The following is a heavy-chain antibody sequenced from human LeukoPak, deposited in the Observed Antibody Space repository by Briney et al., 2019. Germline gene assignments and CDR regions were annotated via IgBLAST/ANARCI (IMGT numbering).Heavy chain of an antibody. Sequence: GGSLRLSCAASGFTVSSNYMSWVRQAPGKGLEWVSVIYSCGSTYYADSVKGRFTISRDNFKNTLYLQMNSLRAEDTAVYYCARGSGATWFDPWGQGTLVTVSS. CDR1: GFTVSSNY. CDR2: IYSCGST. V-gene: IGHV3-66*01. D-gene: IGHD1-26*01. CDR3: ARGSGATWFDP. J-gene: IGHJ5*02.